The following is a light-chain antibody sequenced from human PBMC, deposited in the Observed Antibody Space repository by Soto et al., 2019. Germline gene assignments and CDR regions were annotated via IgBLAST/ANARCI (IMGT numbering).Light chain of an antibody. Sequence: QSALTQPASVSGSPGQSITISCTGTSSDVGGYKYVSWYQQHPGKAPKVMIYDVSSRPSGVSNRFSGSKSDNTASLTISGLQAEDEADYYCGSYTSSSTPYVFGTGTKVTVL. CDR3: GSYTSSSTPYV. J-gene: IGLJ1*01. CDR1: SSDVGGYKY. CDR2: DVS. V-gene: IGLV2-14*03.